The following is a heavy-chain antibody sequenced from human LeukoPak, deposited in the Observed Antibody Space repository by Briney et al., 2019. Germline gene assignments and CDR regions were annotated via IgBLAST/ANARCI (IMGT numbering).Heavy chain of an antibody. CDR2: IIPIFGTA. D-gene: IGHD6-6*01. CDR3: ARGGDRQLVPQN. CDR1: GGTFSSYA. Sequence: ASVKVSCKASGGTFSSYAISWVRQAPGQGLEWMGGIIPIFGTANYAQKFQGRVTITADESTSTAYMELSSLRSEDTAVYYCARGGDRQLVPQNWGQGTMVTVSS. J-gene: IGHJ3*01. V-gene: IGHV1-69*13.